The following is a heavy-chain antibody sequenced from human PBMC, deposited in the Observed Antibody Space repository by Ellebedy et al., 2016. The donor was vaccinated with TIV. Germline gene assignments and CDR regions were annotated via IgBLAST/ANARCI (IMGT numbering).Heavy chain of an antibody. J-gene: IGHJ4*02. CDR2: VHYSGST. CDR1: GGSVSSGDYY. V-gene: IGHV4-61*08. CDR3: TKTRGWLQPDFHY. Sequence: MPSETLSLTCTVSGGSVSSGDYYRNWIRQPPGKGLEWIAYVHYSGSTNYNPSLESRVTISVDTSKNQFSLNLNSVTAADTAVYYCTKTRGWLQPDFHYWGQGSLVTVSS. D-gene: IGHD5-24*01.